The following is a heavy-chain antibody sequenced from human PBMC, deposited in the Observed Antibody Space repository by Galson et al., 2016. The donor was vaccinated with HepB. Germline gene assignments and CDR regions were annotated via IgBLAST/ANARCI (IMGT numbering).Heavy chain of an antibody. CDR1: GGSISSAYYF. CDR3: AKELAYYYNSSGYYGGGSFDC. V-gene: IGHV4-31*03. Sequence: TLSLTCIVSGGSISSAYYFWSWIRQLPGKGLEWIGYVYYTGNTYYNPSLKSRLTISLDTSKNEFSLKLSSVTAADTAVYYCAKELAYYYNSSGYYGGGSFDCWGQGTLVTVSS. CDR2: VYYTGNT. J-gene: IGHJ4*02. D-gene: IGHD3-22*01.